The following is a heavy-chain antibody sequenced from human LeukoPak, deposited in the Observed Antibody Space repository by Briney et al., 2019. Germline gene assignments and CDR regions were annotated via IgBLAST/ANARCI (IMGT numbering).Heavy chain of an antibody. CDR2: ISSSSSTM. Sequence: GGSLRLSCAASRFTFSRYSMNWVRQAPGKGLEWVSYISSSSSTMYYADSVKGRFTISRDSAKNLLYLQMNSLRVEDTAVYYCARDPYSGYDLQAFDYWGQGTLVTVSS. D-gene: IGHD5-12*01. V-gene: IGHV3-48*01. J-gene: IGHJ4*02. CDR3: ARDPYSGYDLQAFDY. CDR1: RFTFSRYS.